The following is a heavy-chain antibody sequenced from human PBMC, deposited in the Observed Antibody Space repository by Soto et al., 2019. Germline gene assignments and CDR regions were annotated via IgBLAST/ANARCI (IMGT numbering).Heavy chain of an antibody. CDR3: ARVGPDYYDSSGYVAFDI. Sequence: GGSLRLSCAASGFTFSSYWMHWVRQAPGKGLVWVSRINSDGSSTSYADSVKGRFTISRDNAKHTLYLQMNSLRAEDTAVYYCARVGPDYYDSSGYVAFDIWGQGTMVTVSS. D-gene: IGHD3-22*01. CDR1: GFTFSSYW. CDR2: INSDGSST. V-gene: IGHV3-74*01. J-gene: IGHJ3*02.